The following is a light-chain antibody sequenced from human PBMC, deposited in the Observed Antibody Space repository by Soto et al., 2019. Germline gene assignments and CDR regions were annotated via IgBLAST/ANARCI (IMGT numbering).Light chain of an antibody. V-gene: IGKV3-20*01. CDR1: QSVSSNY. CDR2: DAS. J-gene: IGKJ1*01. Sequence: VVLTQSPGTLSLSPGDRATLSCRASQSVSSNYLAWYQQKPDQAPRLLMYDASSRATGIPDRFSGSGSGTDFTLTVSRLEPEDFAVYYCQQYGSSPPAFGQGTKVDIK. CDR3: QQYGSSPPA.